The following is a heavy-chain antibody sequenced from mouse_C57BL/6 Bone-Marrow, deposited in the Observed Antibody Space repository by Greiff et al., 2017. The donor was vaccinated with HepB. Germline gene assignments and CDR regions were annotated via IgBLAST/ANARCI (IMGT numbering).Heavy chain of an antibody. CDR1: GYTFTSYW. CDR2: INPSSGYT. Sequence: QVQLQQSGAELAKPGASVKLSCKASGYTFTSYWMHWVKQRPGQGLEWIGYINPSSGYTKYNQKFKDKATLTADKSSSTAYMQLSSLTYEDSAVYYCSRYLIYYDYDVKVYFDYWGQGTTLTVSS. V-gene: IGHV1-7*01. D-gene: IGHD2-4*01. CDR3: SRYLIYYDYDVKVYFDY. J-gene: IGHJ2*01.